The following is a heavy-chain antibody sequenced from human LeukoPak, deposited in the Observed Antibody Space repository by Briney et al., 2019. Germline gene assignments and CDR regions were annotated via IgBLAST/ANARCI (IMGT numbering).Heavy chain of an antibody. CDR2: VIPIYGTP. CDR1: GGSFSTSG. CDR3: ARDHWGIVENGYDYFYYDMDV. J-gene: IGHJ6*03. Sequence: GASVKVSCKASGGSFSTSGFSWVRQAPGQGLEWMGGVIPIYGTPSYAQKFQGRVTITTDESTSTAYMELSSLRSEDTAVYYCARDHWGIVENGYDYFYYDMDVWGRGPRSPSP. V-gene: IGHV1-69*05. D-gene: IGHD7-27*01.